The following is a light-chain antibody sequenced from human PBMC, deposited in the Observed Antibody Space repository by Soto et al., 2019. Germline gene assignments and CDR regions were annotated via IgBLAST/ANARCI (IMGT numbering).Light chain of an antibody. Sequence: QAVVTQEPSFSVSPGGTVTVTCGLSTDSVSSTYYPTWYQQTPGQAPRTLIYSTNIRSSGVPDRFSGSILGNKAALTITWAQAEDESDYYCVLYMGSGSYWVFGGGTKLTVL. CDR1: TDSVSSTYY. CDR3: VLYMGSGSYWV. J-gene: IGLJ3*02. CDR2: STN. V-gene: IGLV8-61*01.